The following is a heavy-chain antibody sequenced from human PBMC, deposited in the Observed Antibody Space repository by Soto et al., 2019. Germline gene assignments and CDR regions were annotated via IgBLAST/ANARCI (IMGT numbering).Heavy chain of an antibody. V-gene: IGHV3-11*04. CDR1: GFTFSDYY. CDR3: ARAIRGYGAYGGY. D-gene: IGHD5-12*01. Sequence: QMQLVESGGDLVKPGGSLRLSCAASGFTFSDYYMSWICQTPGKGLEWLSYITESGHAAEYADSVRGRFTISRDNNKNSLYLQMNSLAVDDTGVYYCARAIRGYGAYGGYLGQGTLVTVSS. J-gene: IGHJ4*02. CDR2: ITESGHAA.